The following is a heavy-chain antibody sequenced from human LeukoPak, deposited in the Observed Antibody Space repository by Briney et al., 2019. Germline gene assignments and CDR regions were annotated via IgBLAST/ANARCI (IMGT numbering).Heavy chain of an antibody. V-gene: IGHV4-59*01. J-gene: IGHJ4*02. CDR2: IYYSGST. Sequence: PSETLSLTCTVSGDSISSYYWSWIRQPPRKGLEWIGYIYYSGSTNYNPSLKSRVTISVDTSKNQFSLKLNSVTAADTAVYYCARYNYYDSTFDYWGQGTLVTVSS. CDR3: ARYNYYDSTFDY. D-gene: IGHD3-22*01. CDR1: GDSISSYY.